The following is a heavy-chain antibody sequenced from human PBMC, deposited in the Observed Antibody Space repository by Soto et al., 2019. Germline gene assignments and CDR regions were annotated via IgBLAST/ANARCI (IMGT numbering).Heavy chain of an antibody. CDR2: INAGNGNT. V-gene: IGHV1-3*05. D-gene: IGHD2-15*01. Sequence: QVQLVQSGAEEKKPGASVKVSCKASGYTFTSYAMHWVRQAPGQRLEWMGWINAGNGNTKYSQKFQGRVTITRDTSESTAYMELSSLRSEDTAVYYCASSYCSGGSCYDYYYGMDVWGQGTTVTVSS. CDR1: GYTFTSYA. J-gene: IGHJ6*02. CDR3: ASSYCSGGSCYDYYYGMDV.